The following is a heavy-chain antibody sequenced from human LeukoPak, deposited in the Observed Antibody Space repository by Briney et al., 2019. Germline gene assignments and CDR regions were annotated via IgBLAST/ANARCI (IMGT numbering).Heavy chain of an antibody. Sequence: PGGSLRLSCAASGFTFSSYAMHWVRQAPGKGLEWVAVISYDGSNKYYADSVKGRFTISRDNSKNTLYLQMNSLRAEDTAVYYCARELRDYYDSSGYPGDWGQGTLVTVSS. J-gene: IGHJ4*02. CDR1: GFTFSSYA. D-gene: IGHD3-22*01. CDR2: ISYDGSNK. V-gene: IGHV3-30-3*01. CDR3: ARELRDYYDSSGYPGD.